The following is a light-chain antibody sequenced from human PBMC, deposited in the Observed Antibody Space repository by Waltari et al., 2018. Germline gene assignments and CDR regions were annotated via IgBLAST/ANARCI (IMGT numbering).Light chain of an antibody. CDR2: VNSDGSH. V-gene: IGLV4-69*01. CDR1: SGHSSNI. J-gene: IGLJ3*02. CDR3: QTGGHGTWV. Sequence: QLVLTQSPSASASLGASVRLTCTLDSGHSSNIIAWLPQRPEKGPQYLMKVNSDGSHSKGDEIPDRFSGSSSGAERYLTISSVQAADDGDYYCQTGGHGTWVFGGGTKLTVL.